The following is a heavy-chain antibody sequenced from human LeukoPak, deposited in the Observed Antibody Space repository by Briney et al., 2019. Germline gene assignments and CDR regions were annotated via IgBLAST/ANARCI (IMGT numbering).Heavy chain of an antibody. D-gene: IGHD1-7*01. CDR2: ISYDGSNK. Sequence: SGGSLRLSCAAFGFTFSSYTMHWVRQAPGKGLEWVAVISYDGSNKYYADSVKGRFTISRDNSKNTLYLQMNSLRAEDTAVYYCARAGGGPTTLYWYFDLWGRGTLVTVSS. CDR1: GFTFSSYT. CDR3: ARAGGGPTTLYWYFDL. J-gene: IGHJ2*01. V-gene: IGHV3-30*04.